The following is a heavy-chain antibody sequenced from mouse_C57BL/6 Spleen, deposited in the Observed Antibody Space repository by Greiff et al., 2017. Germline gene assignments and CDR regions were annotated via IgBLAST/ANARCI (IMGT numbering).Heavy chain of an antibody. V-gene: IGHV1-82*01. D-gene: IGHD2-5*01. CDR3: RVYSNYDY. Sequence: QVQLKQSGPELVKPGASVKISCKASGYAFSSSWMNWVKQRPGKGLEWIGRIYPGDGDTNYNGKFKGKATLTADKSSSTAYMQLSSLTSEDSAVYFCRVYSNYDYWGQGTTLTVSS. J-gene: IGHJ2*01. CDR1: GYAFSSSW. CDR2: IYPGDGDT.